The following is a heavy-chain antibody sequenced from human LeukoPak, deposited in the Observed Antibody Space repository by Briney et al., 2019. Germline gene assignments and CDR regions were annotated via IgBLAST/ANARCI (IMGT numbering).Heavy chain of an antibody. CDR3: ARYGDYYYYGMDV. CDR2: IYHSGTT. D-gene: IGHD4-17*01. V-gene: IGHV4-59*01. CDR1: GASISSYY. J-gene: IGHJ6*02. Sequence: SSETLSLTCTVSGASISSYYWSWIRQPPGKGLEWVGYIYHSGTTKYNPSLNSRVTISIDTSENQFSLKLNSVTAADTAVYYCARYGDYYYYGMDVWGQGTTVTVSS.